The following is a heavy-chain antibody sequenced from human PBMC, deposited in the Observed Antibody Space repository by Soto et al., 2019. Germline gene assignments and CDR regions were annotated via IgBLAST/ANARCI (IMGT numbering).Heavy chain of an antibody. J-gene: IGHJ6*02. Sequence: PGGSLRLSCAASGFTFSSYAMSWVRQAPGKGLEWVSAISGSGGSTYYADSVKGRFTISRDNSKNTLYLQMNSLRAEDTAVYYCARGAGSGYDFGTYPKDYYYYYGMDVWGQGTTVTVSS. D-gene: IGHD5-12*01. CDR2: ISGSGGST. V-gene: IGHV3-23*01. CDR1: GFTFSSYA. CDR3: ARGAGSGYDFGTYPKDYYYYYGMDV.